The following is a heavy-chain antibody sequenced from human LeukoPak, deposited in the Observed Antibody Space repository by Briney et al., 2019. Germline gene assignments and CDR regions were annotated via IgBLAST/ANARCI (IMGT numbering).Heavy chain of an antibody. CDR1: GYTCTSYG. J-gene: IGHJ5*02. CDR3: ARDRLWFGEENWFDP. V-gene: IGHV1-18*01. Sequence: ASVKVSCKASGYTCTSYGISWVRQATGQGLEWMGWISAYNGNTNYAQKLQGRVTMTTDTSTSTAYMELRSLRSDDTAVYYCARDRLWFGEENWFDPWGQGTLVTVSS. D-gene: IGHD3-10*01. CDR2: ISAYNGNT.